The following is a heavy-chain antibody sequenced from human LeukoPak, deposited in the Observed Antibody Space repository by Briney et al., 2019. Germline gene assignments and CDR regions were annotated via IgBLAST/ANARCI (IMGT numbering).Heavy chain of an antibody. Sequence: ASVKVSCKASGYSFTAYYMHLVRQAPGQGLEWMGIINPSGGSTSYAQKFQGRVTMTRDTSTSTVYMELSSLRSEDTAVYYCARGSPPPAFDYWGQGTLVTVPS. CDR2: INPSGGST. J-gene: IGHJ4*02. V-gene: IGHV1-46*01. CDR3: ARGSPPPAFDY. D-gene: IGHD2-15*01. CDR1: GYSFTAYY.